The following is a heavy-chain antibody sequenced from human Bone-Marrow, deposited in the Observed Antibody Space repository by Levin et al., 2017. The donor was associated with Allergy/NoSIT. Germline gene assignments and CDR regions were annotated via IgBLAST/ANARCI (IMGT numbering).Heavy chain of an antibody. V-gene: IGHV3-11*05. J-gene: IGHJ4*02. Sequence: KPGESLKISCAASGFRFSAYYMRWIRQAPGKGLEWVSYISSTNDYTDYADSVKGRFTISRDNAKNSVYLQMDSLRDEDTAVYYCTRDEAGRYSYGMAPADHWGQGTLVTVSS. D-gene: IGHD5-12*01. CDR2: ISSTNDYT. CDR1: GFRFSAYY. CDR3: TRDEAGRYSYGMAPADH.